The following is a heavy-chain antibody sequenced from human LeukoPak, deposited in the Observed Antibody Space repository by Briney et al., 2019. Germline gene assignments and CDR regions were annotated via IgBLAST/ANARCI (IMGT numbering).Heavy chain of an antibody. D-gene: IGHD3-9*01. V-gene: IGHV4-34*01. J-gene: IGHJ4*02. CDR3: AREGKRGGLRYFDWLPERYYFDY. CDR2: INHSGST. Sequence: PSETLSLTCAVYGGSFSGYYWSWIRQPPGKGLEWIGEINHSGSTNYNPSLKSRVTISVDTSKNQFSLKLSSVTAADTAVYYCAREGKRGGLRYFDWLPERYYFDYWGQGTLVTVSS. CDR1: GGSFSGYY.